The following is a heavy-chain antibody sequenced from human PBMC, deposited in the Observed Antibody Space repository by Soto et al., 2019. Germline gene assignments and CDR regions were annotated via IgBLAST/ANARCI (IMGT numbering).Heavy chain of an antibody. CDR1: GYTFTSYG. CDR3: ARIITGTTFWPPEYFDY. CDR2: ISAYNGNT. V-gene: IGHV1-18*01. Sequence: QVQLVQSGAEVKKPGASVKVSCKASGYTFTSYGISWVRQAPGQGLEWMGWISAYNGNTNYAQKLQGRVTMTTDTSTSIAYMELRSLRSDDTAVYYCARIITGTTFWPPEYFDYWGQGTLVTVSS. J-gene: IGHJ4*02. D-gene: IGHD1-7*01.